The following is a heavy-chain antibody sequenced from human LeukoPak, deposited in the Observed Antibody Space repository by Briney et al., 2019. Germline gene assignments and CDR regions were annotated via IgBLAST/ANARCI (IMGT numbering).Heavy chain of an antibody. Sequence: SETLSLTCAVYGGSFSGYYWSWIRQPPGKGLEWIGEINHSGSTNYNPSPKSRVTISVDTSKNQFSLKLSSVTAADTAVYYCARFYDSSGYYSAYFDYWGQGTLVTVSS. CDR3: ARFYDSSGYYSAYFDY. V-gene: IGHV4-34*01. D-gene: IGHD3-22*01. J-gene: IGHJ4*02. CDR1: GGSFSGYY. CDR2: INHSGST.